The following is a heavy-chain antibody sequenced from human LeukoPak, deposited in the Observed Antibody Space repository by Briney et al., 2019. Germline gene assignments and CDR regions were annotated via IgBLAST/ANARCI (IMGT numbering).Heavy chain of an antibody. J-gene: IGHJ4*02. CDR1: GFTFSSYA. CDR2: ISGSGGST. Sequence: PGGSLRLSCAASGFTFSSYAMSWVRQAPGKGLEWVSAISGSGGSTYYADSVKGRFTISRDKSKNTLYLQMTSLRAEDTAVYYCAKEGSSGWYSFFDYWGPGTLVTVSS. CDR3: AKEGSSGWYSFFDY. V-gene: IGHV3-23*01. D-gene: IGHD6-19*01.